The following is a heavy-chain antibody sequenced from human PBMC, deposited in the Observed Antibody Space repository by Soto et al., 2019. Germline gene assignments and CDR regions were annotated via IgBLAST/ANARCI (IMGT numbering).Heavy chain of an antibody. J-gene: IGHJ5*02. Sequence: ASVKVSCKASGYALTSYYMHWVRQAPGQGLEWMGIINPSGGSTSYAQKFQGRVTMTRDTSTSTVYMELSSLRSEDTAVYYCARVNPSDPRYGYVGNNWFDPWG. CDR1: GYALTSYY. CDR3: ARVNPSDPRYGYVGNNWFDP. V-gene: IGHV1-46*03. CDR2: INPSGGST. D-gene: IGHD5-18*01.